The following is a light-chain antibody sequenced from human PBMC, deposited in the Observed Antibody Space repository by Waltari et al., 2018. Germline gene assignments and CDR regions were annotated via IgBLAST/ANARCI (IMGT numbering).Light chain of an antibody. CDR2: WAS. V-gene: IGKV4-1*01. CDR3: QQYHTTPFT. Sequence: DIVMTQSPDSLTVSLGESATINCKSSQTVLYTSNNKNYLAWYQQKPGQPPKLLIYWASTRESGVPDRFTGSGSGTDFTLSISSLQAEDVAVYFCQQYHTTPFTFGPGTKLDIK. J-gene: IGKJ3*01. CDR1: QTVLYTSNNKNY.